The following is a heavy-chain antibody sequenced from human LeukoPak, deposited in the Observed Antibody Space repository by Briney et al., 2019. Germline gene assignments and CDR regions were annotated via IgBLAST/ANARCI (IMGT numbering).Heavy chain of an antibody. CDR3: ARRGGSDIVVVPAAKYAFDI. CDR1: GGSISSSSYY. CDR2: IYYSGST. V-gene: IGHV4-39*01. Sequence: PSETLSLTCTVSGGSISSSSYYWGWIRQPPGKGLEWIGSIYYSGSTYYNPSLKSRVTISVDTSKNQFSLKLSSVTAADTAVYYCARRGGSDIVVVPAAKYAFDIWGQGTMVTVSS. D-gene: IGHD2-2*01. J-gene: IGHJ3*02.